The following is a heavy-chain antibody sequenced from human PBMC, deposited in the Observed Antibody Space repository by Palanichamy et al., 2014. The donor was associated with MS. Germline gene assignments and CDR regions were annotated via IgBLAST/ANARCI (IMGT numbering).Heavy chain of an antibody. CDR1: GYSVSSGYY. CDR3: ARESVAYYDILTGYYFADY. J-gene: IGHJ4*02. D-gene: IGHD3-9*01. CDR2: IYHSGST. V-gene: IGHV4-38-2*02. Sequence: QVQLQESGPGLVKPSETLSLTCAVSGYSVSSGYYWGWIRQPPGKGLEWIGSIYHSGSTYYNPSLKSRVTISVDTSKNQFSLKLSSVTAADTAVYYCARESVAYYDILTGYYFADYWGQGTLVTVSS.